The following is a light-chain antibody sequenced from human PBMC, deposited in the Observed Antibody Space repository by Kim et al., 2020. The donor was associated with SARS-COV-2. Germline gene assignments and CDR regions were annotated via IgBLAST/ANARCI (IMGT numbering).Light chain of an antibody. Sequence: DIVMTQSPDSLAVSLGDRATINCKSSQSVSHSPNNENYLNWYQQKPGQPPKLLIYWASARESGVPDRFSGSGSGTEFTLTITNLQAEDVAVYYCQQYYSVPLTFGGGTKVDIK. CDR1: QSVSHSPNNENY. CDR3: QQYYSVPLT. V-gene: IGKV4-1*01. J-gene: IGKJ4*01. CDR2: WAS.